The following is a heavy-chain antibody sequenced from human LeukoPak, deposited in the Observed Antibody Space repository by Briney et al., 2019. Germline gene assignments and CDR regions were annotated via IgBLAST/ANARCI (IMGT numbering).Heavy chain of an antibody. CDR2: INPNSGGT. V-gene: IGHV1-2*06. CDR3: ARVYSSSWYYFDY. J-gene: IGHJ4*02. CDR1: GYTFTGYY. Sequence: ASVKVSCKASGYTFTGYYMHWVRQAPGRGLEWMGRINPNSGGTNYAQKFQGRVTMTRDTSISTAYMELSRLRSDDTAVYYCARVYSSSWYYFDYWGQGTLVTVSS. D-gene: IGHD6-13*01.